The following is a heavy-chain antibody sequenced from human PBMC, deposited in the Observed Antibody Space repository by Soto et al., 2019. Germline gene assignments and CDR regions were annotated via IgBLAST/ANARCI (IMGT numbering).Heavy chain of an antibody. CDR2: IIPIFGTT. D-gene: IGHD2-21*02. Sequence: QVQLVQSGAEVKNPGSSVKVSCKASGGTFSNDAISWVRQAPGHGLEWMGGIIPIFGTTHYGQRFQDRVKLSADKSTGTAYIELSGLTSKDSAVYYCARDQMVTSIGCMDVWGQGTTVTVSS. CDR3: ARDQMVTSIGCMDV. V-gene: IGHV1-69*14. CDR1: GGTFSNDA. J-gene: IGHJ6*02.